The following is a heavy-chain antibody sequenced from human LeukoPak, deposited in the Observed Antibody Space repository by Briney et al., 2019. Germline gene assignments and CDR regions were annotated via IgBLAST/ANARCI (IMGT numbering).Heavy chain of an antibody. V-gene: IGHV3-48*03. CDR1: GFTFSSHE. J-gene: IGHJ4*02. D-gene: IGHD3-10*01. CDR3: GRYLNY. CDR2: TTTSGSKT. Sequence: GGSLRLSCAASGFTFSSHETNWVRQAPGKGLEWISHTTTSGSKTYYADSVKGRFTISRDNAKSSLYLQMNSLRAEDTAVYYCGRYLNYWGQGTLVTVSS.